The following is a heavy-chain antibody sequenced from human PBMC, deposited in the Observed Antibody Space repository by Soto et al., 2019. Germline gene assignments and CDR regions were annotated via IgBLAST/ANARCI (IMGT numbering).Heavy chain of an antibody. D-gene: IGHD3-3*01. J-gene: IGHJ3*02. V-gene: IGHV4-4*02. CDR2: IYHSGST. Sequence: SETLSLTCAVSSGSISSSNWWSWVRQPPGKGLEWIGEIYHSGSTNYNPSLKSRVTISVDKSKNQFSLKLSSVTAADTAVYYCARVELGEYDFWSGYYKDDAFDIWGQGTMVTVSS. CDR3: ARVELGEYDFWSGYYKDDAFDI. CDR1: SGSISSSNW.